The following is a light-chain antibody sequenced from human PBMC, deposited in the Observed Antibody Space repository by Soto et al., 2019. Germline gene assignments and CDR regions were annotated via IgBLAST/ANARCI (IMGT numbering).Light chain of an antibody. CDR3: SSYTSSSTSV. CDR2: EVN. Sequence: QSALTQPASVSGSPGQSITLSCTGTSSDIGAYNYVSWYQQYPGEAPKLMIFEVNNRPSGVSHRFSGSKSGNTASLTISGLQAEDEADYYCSSYTSSSTSVFGGGTKVTVL. CDR1: SSDIGAYNY. V-gene: IGLV2-14*01. J-gene: IGLJ1*01.